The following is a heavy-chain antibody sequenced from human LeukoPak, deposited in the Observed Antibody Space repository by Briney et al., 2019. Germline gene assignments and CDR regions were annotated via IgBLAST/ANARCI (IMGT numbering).Heavy chain of an antibody. J-gene: IGHJ4*02. CDR1: GGSISSSSYY. V-gene: IGHV4-39*01. D-gene: IGHD2-2*01. CDR2: IYYSGST. Sequence: SETLSLTCTVSGGSISSSSYYWGWIRQPPGKGLEWIGSIYYSGSTYYNPSLKSRVTISVDTSKNQFSLKLSSVTAADTAVYYCARHDGGSTSCYDYWGQGTLVTASS. CDR3: ARHDGGSTSCYDY.